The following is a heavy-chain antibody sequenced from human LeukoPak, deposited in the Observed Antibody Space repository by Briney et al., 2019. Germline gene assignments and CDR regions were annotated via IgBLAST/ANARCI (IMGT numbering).Heavy chain of an antibody. V-gene: IGHV1-46*01. D-gene: IGHD6-19*01. CDR1: GYTFTSYY. Sequence: ASVKVSCKASGYTFTSYYMHWVRQAPGQGLEWMGIINPTGGSTTYAQKFQGRVTMTRDTSTSTVYMELSSLRSGDTAVYYCARTVARRFDYWGQGTLVTVSS. CDR3: ARTVARRFDY. J-gene: IGHJ4*02. CDR2: INPTGGST.